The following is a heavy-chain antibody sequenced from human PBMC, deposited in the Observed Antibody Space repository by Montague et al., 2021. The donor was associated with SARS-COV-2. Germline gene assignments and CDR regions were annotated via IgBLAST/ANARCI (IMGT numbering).Heavy chain of an antibody. D-gene: IGHD3-10*01. CDR3: ARGCLSYFGAGSHCYGMDV. V-gene: IGHV4-59*01. CDR2: ISDSGST. J-gene: IGHJ6*02. CDR1: GTSITSYY. Sequence: SETLSLTCSVSGTSITSYYWNWILQPPGKGLEWIGYISDSGSTNYSPSLKSRVTMSVDTSKNQMSLKLTSVTAADTAVYYCARGCLSYFGAGSHCYGMDVWGQGTTVTVSS.